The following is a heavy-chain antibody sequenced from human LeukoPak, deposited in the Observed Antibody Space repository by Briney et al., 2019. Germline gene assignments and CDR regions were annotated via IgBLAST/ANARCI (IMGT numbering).Heavy chain of an antibody. D-gene: IGHD3-3*01. CDR2: ISSSSSYI. CDR1: GFTFSSYS. CDR3: ARDGDFWSGYFRFRSSGWFDP. J-gene: IGHJ5*02. Sequence: PGGSLRLSCAASGFTFSSYSMNWVRQAPGKGLEWVSSISSSSSYIYYADSVKGRFTISRDNSKNTLYLQMNSLRAEDTAVYYCARDGDFWSGYFRFRSSGWFDPWGQGTLVTVSS. V-gene: IGHV3-21*01.